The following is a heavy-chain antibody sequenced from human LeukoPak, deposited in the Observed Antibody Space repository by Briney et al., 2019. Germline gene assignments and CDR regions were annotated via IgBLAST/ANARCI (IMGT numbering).Heavy chain of an antibody. V-gene: IGHV3-21*01. Sequence: GGSLRLSCAASGFTFSSYSMNWVRQAPGKGLVWVSSISSSSSYIYYADSVKGRFTISRDNAKNSLYLQMNSLRAEDTAVYYCAWGYCSGGSCLSAFDIWGQGTMVTVSS. J-gene: IGHJ3*02. CDR1: GFTFSSYS. D-gene: IGHD2-15*01. CDR3: AWGYCSGGSCLSAFDI. CDR2: ISSSSSYI.